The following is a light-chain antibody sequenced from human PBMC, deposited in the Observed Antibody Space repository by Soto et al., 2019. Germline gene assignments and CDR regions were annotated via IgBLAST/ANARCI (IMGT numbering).Light chain of an antibody. CDR3: QQSSNWPRWT. V-gene: IGKV3-11*01. J-gene: IGKJ1*01. CDR2: DAS. CDR1: QSVSSY. Sequence: EIVLTQSPATLSLSPGERATLSCRASQSVSSYLAWYQQKPGKAPRLLIYDASNRATGIPARFSGSGSGTEFTLTISSLEPEDFAVYYCQQSSNWPRWTFGQGTKVEIK.